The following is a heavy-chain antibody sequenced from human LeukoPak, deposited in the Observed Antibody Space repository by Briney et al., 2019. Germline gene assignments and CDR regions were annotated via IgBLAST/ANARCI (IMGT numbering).Heavy chain of an antibody. V-gene: IGHV4-59*01. Sequence: SQTLSLTCTVSGGSISSYYWSWVRQPPGKGLEWIGYIYYSGSTNYNPSLKSRVTTSVDTSRNEFSLKPSSVTAADTAVYYCARDLGRSSSHTAWGQGTLVTVSS. CDR2: IYYSGST. CDR1: GGSISSYY. J-gene: IGHJ5*02. D-gene: IGHD2-2*01. CDR3: ARDLGRSSSHTA.